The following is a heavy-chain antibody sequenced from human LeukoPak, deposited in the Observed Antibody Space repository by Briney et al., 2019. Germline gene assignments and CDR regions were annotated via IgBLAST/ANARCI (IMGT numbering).Heavy chain of an antibody. Sequence: GGSLRLSCAASGFTFSTYWMSWVRQAPGKGLEGVANIKQDGSEKNYVDSVKGRFTISRDNAKNSLYLQMSSLRAEDAAVYYCARDPDQWELPTDYWGQGTLVTVSS. CDR3: ARDPDQWELPTDY. CDR1: GFTFSTYW. CDR2: IKQDGSEK. D-gene: IGHD1-26*01. J-gene: IGHJ4*02. V-gene: IGHV3-7*01.